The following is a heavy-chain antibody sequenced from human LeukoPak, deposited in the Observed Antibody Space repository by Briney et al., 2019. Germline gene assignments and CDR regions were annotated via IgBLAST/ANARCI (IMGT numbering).Heavy chain of an antibody. D-gene: IGHD5-18*01. V-gene: IGHV5-51*01. CDR2: IYPGDSDT. CDR1: GXSFTSYW. J-gene: IGHJ4*02. CDR3: ARRIVDTAMVTWFDY. Sequence: GESLKISCKGSGXSFTSYWIGWVRQMPGKGLEWMGIIYPGDSDTRYSPSFQGQVTISADKSISTAYLQWSSLKASDTAMYYCARRIVDTAMVTWFDYWGQGTLVTVSS.